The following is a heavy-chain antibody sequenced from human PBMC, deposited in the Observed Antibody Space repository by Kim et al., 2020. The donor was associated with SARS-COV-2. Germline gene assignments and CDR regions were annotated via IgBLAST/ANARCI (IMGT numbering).Heavy chain of an antibody. CDR1: GVSFTEND. J-gene: IGHJ4*02. V-gene: IGHV3-23*01. CDR3: EGGGPSLDS. D-gene: IGHD3-16*01. CDR2: ILRSGGNT. Sequence: GGSLRLSCVTSGVSFTENDMSWVRQAPGKGLEWVATILRSGGNTYYADSVKGRFTISRDTSRSILYLQMNSLTADDTALYYCEGGGPSLDSCGPGTQDT.